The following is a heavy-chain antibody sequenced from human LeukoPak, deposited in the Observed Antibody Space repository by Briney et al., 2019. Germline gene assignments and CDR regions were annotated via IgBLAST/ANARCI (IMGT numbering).Heavy chain of an antibody. J-gene: IGHJ4*02. CDR1: GFTFSSYA. CDR3: AKERSSGYYYMVLDY. Sequence: GGSLRLSCAASGFTFSSYAMSWVRQAPEKGLEWVSAISGSGGSTYYADSVKGRFTISRDNSKNTLYLQMNSLRAEDTAVYYCAKERSSGYYYMVLDYWGQGTLVTVSS. CDR2: ISGSGGST. D-gene: IGHD3-22*01. V-gene: IGHV3-23*01.